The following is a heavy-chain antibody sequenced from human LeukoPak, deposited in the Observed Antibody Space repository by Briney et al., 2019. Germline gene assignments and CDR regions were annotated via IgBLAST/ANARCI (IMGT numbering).Heavy chain of an antibody. D-gene: IGHD3-3*01. J-gene: IGHJ4*02. CDR2: IIPIFGTA. Sequence: SVKVSCKASGGTFSSYAISWVRQAPGQGLEWMGGIIPIFGTANYAQKFQGRVTITADKSTSTAYMELSSLRSEDTAVYYCASGDYDFWSGYYDYFDYWGQGTLVTVSS. CDR1: GGTFSSYA. V-gene: IGHV1-69*06. CDR3: ASGDYDFWSGYYDYFDY.